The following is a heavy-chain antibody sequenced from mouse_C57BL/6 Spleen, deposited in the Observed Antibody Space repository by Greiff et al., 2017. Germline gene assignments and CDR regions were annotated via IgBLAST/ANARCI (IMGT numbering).Heavy chain of an antibody. J-gene: IGHJ4*01. D-gene: IGHD1-1*01. Sequence: VTLKESGPGILQPSQTLSLTCSFSGFSLSTFGMGVGWLRQPSGKGLEWLAHIWWGDDKYYNPALKRRPTICKGTSKNQVFPKNANVDTSDTATNDCAGTHYYGSGGDAKDYWGQGTSVTVSS. CDR3: AGTHYYGSGGDAKDY. V-gene: IGHV8-8*01. CDR1: GFSLSTFGMG. CDR2: IWWGDDK.